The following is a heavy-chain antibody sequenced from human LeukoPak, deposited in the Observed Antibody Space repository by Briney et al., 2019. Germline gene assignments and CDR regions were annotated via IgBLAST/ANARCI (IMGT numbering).Heavy chain of an antibody. V-gene: IGHV4-39*07. Sequence: SETLSLTCTVSGGSINSSSYYWGWIRQSPGKGLEWIGSIYYRGRTYSNPSLRSRVTISVDTSKNQFSLKLSSVTAADTAVYYCARGIFGGTSARDYFDYWGQGTLVTVSS. D-gene: IGHD3-3*01. CDR1: GGSINSSSYY. CDR3: ARGIFGGTSARDYFDY. CDR2: IYYRGRT. J-gene: IGHJ4*02.